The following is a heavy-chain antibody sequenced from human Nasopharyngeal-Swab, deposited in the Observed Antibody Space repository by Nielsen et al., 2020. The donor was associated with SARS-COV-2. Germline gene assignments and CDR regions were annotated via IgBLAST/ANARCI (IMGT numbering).Heavy chain of an antibody. CDR1: FSTYD. CDR2: IHRGGSSS. J-gene: IGHJ2*01. V-gene: IGHV3-23*03. Sequence: FSTYDMSWVRQAPGKGLEWVAVIHRGGSSSYFADSVKGRFTLSRENSKNTLYLHMNSLRAEDTAVYYCARGGALNWYIDRWGRGTLVTVSS. CDR3: ARGGALNWYIDR.